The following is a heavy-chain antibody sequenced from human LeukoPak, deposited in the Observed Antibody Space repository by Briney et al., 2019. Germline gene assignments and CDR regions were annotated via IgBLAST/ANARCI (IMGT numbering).Heavy chain of an antibody. CDR2: IYYSGST. CDR3: ARDGSWPKTFDH. V-gene: IGHV4-30-4*01. D-gene: IGHD6-13*01. CDR1: GGSVRSADFY. Sequence: PSETLSLTCTVSGGSVRSADFYWTWIRQPPGKGLEWIGYIYYSGSTNHNPSLKSRVTISIDTSKNQFSLKLSSVTAADTAVYYCARDGSWPKTFDHWGQGTLVTVSS. J-gene: IGHJ4*02.